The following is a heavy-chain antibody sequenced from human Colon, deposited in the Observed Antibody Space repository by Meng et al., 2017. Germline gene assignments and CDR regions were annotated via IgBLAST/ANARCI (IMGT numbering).Heavy chain of an antibody. V-gene: IGHV3-74*01. J-gene: IGHJ6*02. Sequence: GESLKISCAASGFTFSGYWMHLVRQAPGQGLVLVSRINIDGTATHYVDSVKGRVTISRDNAKNTVYLQMDSLRVEDTAVYYCAGAPWREGDRYYYYGMDVWGQGTTVTVYS. CDR1: GFTFSGYW. CDR3: AGAPWREGDRYYYYGMDV. CDR2: INIDGTAT. D-gene: IGHD3-16*01.